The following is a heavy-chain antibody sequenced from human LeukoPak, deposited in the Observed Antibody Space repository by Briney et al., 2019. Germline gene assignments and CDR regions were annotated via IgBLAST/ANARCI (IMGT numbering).Heavy chain of an antibody. CDR3: TRESGPYCPFGY. D-gene: IGHD1-26*01. CDR2: ISLTGRT. Sequence: PSETXSLTCGVSGGSITSTNWXXWVRQPPGXXXXWIGEISLTGRTNYXPSLIGXVIMSLDXSRNQLSLTLTSVTAADTAMYYCTRESGPYCPFGYWGQGTLVVVPS. V-gene: IGHV4-4*02. CDR1: GGSITSTNW. J-gene: IGHJ4*02.